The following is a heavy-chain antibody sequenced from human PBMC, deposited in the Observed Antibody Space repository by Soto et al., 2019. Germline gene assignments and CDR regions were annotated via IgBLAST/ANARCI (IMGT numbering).Heavy chain of an antibody. CDR3: TRGGPYSNYDYYYYMDV. CDR1: GFTFSGSA. J-gene: IGHJ6*03. V-gene: IGHV3-73*01. Sequence: GGSLRLSCAASGFTFSGSAMHWVRQASGKGLEWVGRIRSKANNYATAYAASVKGRFTISRDDSKNTAYLQMNSLKTEDTAVYYCTRGGPYSNYDYYYYMDVWGKGTTVTVSS. D-gene: IGHD4-4*01. CDR2: IRSKANNYAT.